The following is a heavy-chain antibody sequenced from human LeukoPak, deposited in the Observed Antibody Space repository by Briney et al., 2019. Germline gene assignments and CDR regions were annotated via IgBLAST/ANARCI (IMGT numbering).Heavy chain of an antibody. D-gene: IGHD2-2*01. V-gene: IGHV3-11*04. CDR3: ARDLRSTITGYYYMDV. J-gene: IGHJ6*03. Sequence: GGSLRLSCAASGFTFSDYYMSWIRQAPGKGLEWVSYISSSGSTIYYADSVKGRFTISRDNAKNSLYLQMNSLRAEDTAVYYCARDLRSTITGYYYMDVWGKGTTVTASS. CDR1: GFTFSDYY. CDR2: ISSSGSTI.